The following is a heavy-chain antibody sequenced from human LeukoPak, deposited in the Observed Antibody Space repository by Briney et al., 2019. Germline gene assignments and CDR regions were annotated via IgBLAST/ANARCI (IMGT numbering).Heavy chain of an antibody. D-gene: IGHD1-26*01. CDR2: ISSSSSYI. J-gene: IGHJ3*01. Sequence: GGSLRLSCAASGFTLSSYRMNWVRQAPGKGLEWVSSISSSSSYINYADSVKGRITISRDNAKNSLYLQMNSLRVEDTAVYYCARGGFYTDPDAFDVWGQGTMVTVSS. V-gene: IGHV3-21*01. CDR3: ARGGFYTDPDAFDV. CDR1: GFTLSSYR.